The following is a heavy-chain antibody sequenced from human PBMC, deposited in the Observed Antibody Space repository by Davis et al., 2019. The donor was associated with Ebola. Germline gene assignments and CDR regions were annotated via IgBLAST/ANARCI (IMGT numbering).Heavy chain of an antibody. V-gene: IGHV3-33*01. CDR1: GFTFSSYG. J-gene: IGHJ4*02. CDR2: IWYDGSNK. Sequence: GESLKISCAASGFTFSSYGMHWVRQAPGKGLEWVAVIWYDGSNKYYADSVKGRFTISRDNSKNTLYLQMNSLRAEDTAVYYCARDRQTNPKAQWLGHFDYWGQGTLVTVSS. CDR3: ARDRQTNPKAQWLGHFDY. D-gene: IGHD6-19*01.